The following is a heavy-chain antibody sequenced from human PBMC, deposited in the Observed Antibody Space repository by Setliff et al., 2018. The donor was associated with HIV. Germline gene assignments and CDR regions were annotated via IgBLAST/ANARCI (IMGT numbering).Heavy chain of an antibody. CDR3: ARDLGGGYSKYFDH. V-gene: IGHV3-49*04. Sequence: GGSLRLSCTASGFTFGDYSMTWVRQTPGKGLEWVGFIRSKIYGGTTEYAASVKGRFPISRDDSKSIAYLQMNSLKIDDTAVYYCARDLGGGYSKYFDHWGQGTLVTVSS. J-gene: IGHJ4*02. D-gene: IGHD1-26*01. CDR1: GFTFGDYS. CDR2: IRSKIYGGTT.